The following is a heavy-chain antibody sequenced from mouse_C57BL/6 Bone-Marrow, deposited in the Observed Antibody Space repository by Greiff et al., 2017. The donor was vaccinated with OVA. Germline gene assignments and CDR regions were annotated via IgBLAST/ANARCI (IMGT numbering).Heavy chain of an antibody. V-gene: IGHV1-64*01. J-gene: IGHJ3*01. Sequence: QVQLQQPGAELVKPGASVKLSCKASGYTFTSYWMHWVKQRPGQGLEWIGMIHPNSGSTNYNEKFTSKATLTVDKSSSTSYMQLSSLTSEDSAVYYCARGKVWFAYWGQGTLVTVSA. CDR3: ARGKVWFAY. CDR2: IHPNSGST. CDR1: GYTFTSYW.